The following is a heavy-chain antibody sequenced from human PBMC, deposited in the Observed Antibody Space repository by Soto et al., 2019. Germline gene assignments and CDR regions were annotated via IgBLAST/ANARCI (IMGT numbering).Heavy chain of an antibody. CDR1: GFTFSNYA. D-gene: IGHD3-10*01. J-gene: IGHJ4*02. V-gene: IGHV3-23*01. Sequence: EVQLLESGGGLVQPGGSLRLSCAASGFTFSNYAMSWVRQTPGKGLEWVSGISGSGGSTYYADSVKGQFTISRDNSKNTLYLQMNCLRAEDTAVYYCTMMPGSFDYWGQGRLVTVSS. CDR3: TMMPGSFDY. CDR2: ISGSGGST.